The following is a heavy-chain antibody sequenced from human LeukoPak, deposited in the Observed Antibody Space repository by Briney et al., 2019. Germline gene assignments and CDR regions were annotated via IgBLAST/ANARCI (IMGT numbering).Heavy chain of an antibody. CDR2: IKQDGTEQ. CDR1: GFTFSTYW. D-gene: IGHD6-13*01. V-gene: IGHV3-7*04. J-gene: IGHJ4*02. CDR3: ARDRKGSSWYDY. Sequence: GGSLRLSCVASGFTFSTYWMSWVRQVPRKGLEWVAIIKQDGTEQYYVDSVKGRFTISRDNAKNSLYLQLNSLRPEDTAVYYCARDRKGSSWYDYWGQGTLVTVSS.